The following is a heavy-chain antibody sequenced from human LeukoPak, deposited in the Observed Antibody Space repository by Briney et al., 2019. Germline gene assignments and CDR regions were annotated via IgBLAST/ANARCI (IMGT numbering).Heavy chain of an antibody. Sequence: RRAGPTLVNPTQTLTLTCTFFGLSLSTSGMGVNWIRQPPGKALEWLTRIDWDDDKYYSTSLKTRLNISKDTSKIQVVLTITNMDPVDTSTYYCARTDSDLAFDYWGQGTLVTVSS. V-gene: IGHV2-70*11. CDR2: IDWDDDK. CDR3: ARTDSDLAFDY. CDR1: GLSLSTSGMG. J-gene: IGHJ4*02. D-gene: IGHD3-22*01.